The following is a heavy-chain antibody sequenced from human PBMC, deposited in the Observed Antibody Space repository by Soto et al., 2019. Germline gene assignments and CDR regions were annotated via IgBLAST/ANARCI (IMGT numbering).Heavy chain of an antibody. J-gene: IGHJ5*02. V-gene: IGHV4-38-2*02. CDR2: IRHTGNT. CDR3: ARDTPGLAETNWFEP. Sequence: SETLSLTCAVSDYSISSGYYWGWIRQPPGKGLEWIGSIRHTGNTYYNPSLKSRVTISVDTSKNQFSLKLSSVTAADTAVYFCARDTPGLAETNWFEPWGQGTLVTVSS. CDR1: DYSISSGYY. D-gene: IGHD2-15*01.